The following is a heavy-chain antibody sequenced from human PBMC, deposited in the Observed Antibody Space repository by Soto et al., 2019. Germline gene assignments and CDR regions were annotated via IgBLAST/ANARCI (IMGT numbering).Heavy chain of an antibody. D-gene: IGHD4-17*01. J-gene: IGHJ4*02. Sequence: QVQLVESGGGVVQPGRSLRLSCAASGFTFSSYGMHWVRQAPGKGLEWVAVIWYDGSNKYYADSVKGRFTISRDNSKNTLYLQMNSLRAEDTAVYYFARGTLYPHNLYGDYCGYCGQGTLVTVGS. V-gene: IGHV3-33*01. CDR3: ARGTLYPHNLYGDYCGY. CDR2: IWYDGSNK. CDR1: GFTFSSYG.